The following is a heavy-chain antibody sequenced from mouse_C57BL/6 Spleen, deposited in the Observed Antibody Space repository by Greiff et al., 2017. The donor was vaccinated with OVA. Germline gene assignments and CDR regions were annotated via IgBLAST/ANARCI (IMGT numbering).Heavy chain of an antibody. CDR1: GYTFTSYW. CDR2: IDPSDSYT. Sequence: QVQLQQPGAELVMPGASVKLSCKASGYTFTSYWMHWVKQRPGQGLEWIGEIDPSDSYTNYNQKFKGKSTLTVDKSSSTAYMQLSSLTSEDSAVYYCARGDYGSSYFDYWGQGTTLTVSS. CDR3: ARGDYGSSYFDY. J-gene: IGHJ2*01. V-gene: IGHV1-69*01. D-gene: IGHD1-1*01.